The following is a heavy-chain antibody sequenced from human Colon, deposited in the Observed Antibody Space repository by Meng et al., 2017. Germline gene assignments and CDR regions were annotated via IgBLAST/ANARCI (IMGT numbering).Heavy chain of an antibody. Sequence: ASVKVSCKASGYKFTDYYIHWVRQAPGQGLEWLGWINTKTGDTKYAQRFQYWVTMTRDTSVSTVYMDLSSLTPDDAAVYYCARGSGTSWLDRWGQG. CDR3: ARGSGTSWLDR. J-gene: IGHJ5*02. CDR2: INTKTGDT. V-gene: IGHV1-2*04. D-gene: IGHD2-2*01. CDR1: GYKFTDYY.